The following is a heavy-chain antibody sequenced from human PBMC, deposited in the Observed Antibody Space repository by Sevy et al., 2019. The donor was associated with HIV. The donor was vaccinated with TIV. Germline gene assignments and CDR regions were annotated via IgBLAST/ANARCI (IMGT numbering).Heavy chain of an antibody. Sequence: GGSLRLSCTGSGFTFNTHAMHWVRQAPGKGLEWVAVISYDGSAEFYADSVKGRFTISRDNSENKLYLQMNSLRKEDTAMYYCARAVGSSLDWYPGYWGQGILVTVSS. V-gene: IGHV3-30*03. CDR2: ISYDGSAE. J-gene: IGHJ4*02. D-gene: IGHD3-9*01. CDR3: ARAVGSSLDWYPGY. CDR1: GFTFNTHA.